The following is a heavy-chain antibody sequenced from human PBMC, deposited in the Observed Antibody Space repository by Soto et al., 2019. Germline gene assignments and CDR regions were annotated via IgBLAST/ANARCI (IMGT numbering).Heavy chain of an antibody. D-gene: IGHD6-19*01. CDR1: GYTFTSSY. CDR3: ARLGSSGWYSP. Sequence: ASVKVSCKASGYTFTSSYMHWVRQAPGQGLEWMGIINPSGGSTSYAQKFQGRVTMTRDTSTSTVYMELSSLRSEDTAVYYCARLGSSGWYSPGGQGTLVTVSS. CDR2: INPSGGST. J-gene: IGHJ5*02. V-gene: IGHV1-46*01.